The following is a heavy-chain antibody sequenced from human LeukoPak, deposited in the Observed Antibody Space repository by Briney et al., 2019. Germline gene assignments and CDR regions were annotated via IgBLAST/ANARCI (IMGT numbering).Heavy chain of an antibody. CDR3: AREYSSDWPTRFDY. CDR2: IKEDGSEK. CDR1: GFTFTIYW. V-gene: IGHV3-7*01. D-gene: IGHD6-19*01. Sequence: PGGSLRLSCAASGFTFTIYWMSWVRQAPGKGLEWVANIKEDGSEKYYVDSVKGRFTISRDNAKNSLYLQMNSLRVEDTAVYYCAREYSSDWPTRFDYWGQGTLVTVSS. J-gene: IGHJ4*02.